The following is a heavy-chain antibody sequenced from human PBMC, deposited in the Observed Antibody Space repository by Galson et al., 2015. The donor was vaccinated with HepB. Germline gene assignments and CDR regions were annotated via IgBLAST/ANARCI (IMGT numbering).Heavy chain of an antibody. CDR2: IKQDGSEK. CDR3: ARGFGIVVDWYFDL. Sequence: SLRLSCAASGFTFSSYWMSWVRQAPGKGLEWVANIKQDGSEKYYVDSVKGRFTISRDNAKNSLYLQMNSLRAEDTAVYYCARGFGIVVDWYFDLWGRGTLVTVSS. J-gene: IGHJ2*01. V-gene: IGHV3-7*01. CDR1: GFTFSSYW. D-gene: IGHD3-22*01.